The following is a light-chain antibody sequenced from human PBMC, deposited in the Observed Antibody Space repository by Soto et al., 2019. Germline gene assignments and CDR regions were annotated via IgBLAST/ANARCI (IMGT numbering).Light chain of an antibody. CDR1: NSDVGGYNF. V-gene: IGLV2-14*01. CDR2: DVT. Sequence: QSALTQPAFVSGSPGQSITISCTGTNSDVGGYNFVSWYQQQPGKVPKLMIYDVTNRPSGVSNRFSGSKSGNTASLTISGLQAEDEADYYCRSYTSSSTLVFGTGTKLTVL. J-gene: IGLJ1*01. CDR3: RSYTSSSTLV.